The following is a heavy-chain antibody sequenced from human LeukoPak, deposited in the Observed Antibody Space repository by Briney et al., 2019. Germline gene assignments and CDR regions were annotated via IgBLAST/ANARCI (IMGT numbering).Heavy chain of an antibody. V-gene: IGHV5-51*01. CDR2: IYPGDSDT. D-gene: IGHD5-24*01. Sequence: GESLRISCKGSGYSFTTYWIAWVRQMPGKGLEWMGIIYPGDSDTRYSPSFQGQVTMSADRSISTAYLQWSSLKASDTAVYYCARGWLQSGLDYWGQGTLVTVSS. CDR3: ARGWLQSGLDY. CDR1: GYSFTTYW. J-gene: IGHJ4*02.